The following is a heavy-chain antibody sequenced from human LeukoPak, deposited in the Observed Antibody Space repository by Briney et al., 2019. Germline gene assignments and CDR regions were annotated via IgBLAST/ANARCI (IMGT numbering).Heavy chain of an antibody. CDR3: ARRPSSGWPFDY. Sequence: PGGSLRLSCAASGFTFSSYRMNWVRQAPGKGLEWVSSISSSSSYIYYADSVKGRFTISRDNAKNSLYLQMNSLRAEDTAVYYCARRPSSGWPFDYWGQGTLVTVSS. CDR2: ISSSSSYI. D-gene: IGHD6-19*01. CDR1: GFTFSSYR. V-gene: IGHV3-21*01. J-gene: IGHJ4*02.